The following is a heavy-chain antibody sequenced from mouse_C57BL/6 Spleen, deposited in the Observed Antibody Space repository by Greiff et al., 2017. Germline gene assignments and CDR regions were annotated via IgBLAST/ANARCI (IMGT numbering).Heavy chain of an antibody. CDR1: GYTFTNYW. Sequence: QVQLQQPGAELVRPGTSVKMSCKASGYTFTNYWIGWAKQRPGHGLEWIGDIYPGGGYTNYNEKFKGKATLAADKSSSTASMQFSSLTSEDSAIYYCARSGYGSSPWYFGVWGTGTTVTVSS. CDR2: IYPGGGYT. J-gene: IGHJ1*03. D-gene: IGHD1-1*01. V-gene: IGHV1-63*01. CDR3: ARSGYGSSPWYFGV.